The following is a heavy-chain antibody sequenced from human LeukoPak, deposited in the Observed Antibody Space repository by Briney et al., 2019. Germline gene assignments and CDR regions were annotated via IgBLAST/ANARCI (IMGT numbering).Heavy chain of an antibody. CDR2: ISSDGNSK. Sequence: GGSLRLSCAASGFSFSSYSIHWVRQAPGKGLEWVAVISSDGNSKNFALSVKGRFAISRDNSKNTLYLQMNSLRSDDTAVYYCARAHGDSSSWYGEDAYDYWGQGTLVTVSS. CDR3: ARAHGDSSSWYGEDAYDY. V-gene: IGHV3-30*09. CDR1: GFSFSSYS. D-gene: IGHD6-13*01. J-gene: IGHJ4*02.